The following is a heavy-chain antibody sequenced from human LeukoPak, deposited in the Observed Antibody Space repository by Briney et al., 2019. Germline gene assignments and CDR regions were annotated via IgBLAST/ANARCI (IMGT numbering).Heavy chain of an antibody. CDR1: GYTFTTYG. V-gene: IGHV1-18*01. CDR3: ARAYDRSYYYYGMDV. D-gene: IGHD3-9*01. CDR2: ISTYNGLT. Sequence: ASVKVSCKTSGYTFTTYGITWVRQAPGQGLEWMGWISTYNGLTKNAQMLQGRVTMTTDTSTTTAYMELRSLRSDDTAVYYCARAYDRSYYYYGMDVWGQGTTVTVSS. J-gene: IGHJ6*02.